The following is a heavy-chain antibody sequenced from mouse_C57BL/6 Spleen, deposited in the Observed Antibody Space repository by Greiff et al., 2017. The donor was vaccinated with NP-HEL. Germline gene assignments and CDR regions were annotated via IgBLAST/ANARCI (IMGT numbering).Heavy chain of an antibody. J-gene: IGHJ4*01. CDR1: GYTFTSYW. Sequence: VQLQQPGAELVKPGASVKLSCKASGYTFTSYWMHWVKQRPGQGLEWIGMIHPNSGSTNYNEKFKSKATLTVDKSSSTAYMQLSSLTSEDSAVYYCARSPGTGYYAMDYWGQGTSVTVSS. CDR3: ARSPGTGYYAMDY. D-gene: IGHD4-1*01. CDR2: IHPNSGST. V-gene: IGHV1-64*01.